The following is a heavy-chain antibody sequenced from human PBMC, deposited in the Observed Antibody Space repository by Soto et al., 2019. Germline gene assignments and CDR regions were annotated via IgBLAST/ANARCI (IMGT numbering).Heavy chain of an antibody. J-gene: IGHJ4*02. Sequence: QVQLVQSGAEVKKPGSSVKVSCKASGGTFSSYPISWVRQAPGQGLEWMGRIIPILDITDYAQRFQGRVTITADKSTSAAYMERSSLSSDDTAVYYCARPTSTGTTSGYYFDYWGQGTLVTVSS. D-gene: IGHD1-7*01. CDR1: GGTFSSYP. CDR3: ARPTSTGTTSGYYFDY. V-gene: IGHV1-69*02. CDR2: IIPILDIT.